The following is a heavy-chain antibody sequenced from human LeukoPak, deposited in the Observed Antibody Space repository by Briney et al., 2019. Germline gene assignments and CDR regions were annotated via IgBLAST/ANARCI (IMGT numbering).Heavy chain of an antibody. D-gene: IGHD3-22*01. V-gene: IGHV4-39*01. CDR2: IYYSGST. CDR1: GGSISSSSYY. Sequence: PSETLSLTCTVFGGSISSSSYYWGWIRQPPGKGLEWIGSIYYSGSTYYNPSLKSRVTISVDTSKNQFSLKLSSVTAADTAVYYCARGLFRSVDDSSLDYWGQGILVTVSS. J-gene: IGHJ4*02. CDR3: ARGLFRSVDDSSLDY.